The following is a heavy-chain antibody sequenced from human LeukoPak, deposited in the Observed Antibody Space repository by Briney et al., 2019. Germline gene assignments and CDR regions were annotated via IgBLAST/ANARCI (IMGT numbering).Heavy chain of an antibody. V-gene: IGHV1-8*01. CDR3: AREGRYYGSGSYYQSNFDY. J-gene: IGHJ4*02. CDR2: MNPNSGNT. CDR1: GYTFTSYD. Sequence: ASVKVSCKASGYTFTSYDINWVRQATGQGLEWMGWMNPNSGNTGYAQKFQGRVTMTRNTSISTAYMELSSLRSEDTAVYYCAREGRYYGSGSYYQSNFDYWGQGILVTVSS. D-gene: IGHD3-10*01.